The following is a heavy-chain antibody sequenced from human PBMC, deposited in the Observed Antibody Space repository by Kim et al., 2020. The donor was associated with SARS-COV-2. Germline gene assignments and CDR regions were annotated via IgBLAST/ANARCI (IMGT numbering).Heavy chain of an antibody. CDR2: FDPEDGET. D-gene: IGHD6-19*01. CDR1: GYTLTELS. CDR3: ATAPAVAGDRRHFSYYYGMDV. Sequence: ASVNVSCKVSGYTLTELSIHWVRQAPGKGLEWMGGFDPEDGETVYAQKFQGRVTMTEDTSTDTAYMELSSLRSEDTAVYYCATAPAVAGDRRHFSYYYGMDVWGQGTTVTVSS. V-gene: IGHV1-24*01. J-gene: IGHJ6*02.